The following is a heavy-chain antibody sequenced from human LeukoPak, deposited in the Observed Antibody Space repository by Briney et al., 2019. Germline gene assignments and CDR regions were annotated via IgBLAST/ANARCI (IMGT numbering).Heavy chain of an antibody. Sequence: GGSLRLSCAASGFTFSNYAMHWVRQAPGKGLEYVSANSCNGGSTYYANSVKGRFTISRDNSKHTLYLQMGSLRAEDMAVYYCARVGYTSYYYYGMDVWGQGTTVTVSS. D-gene: IGHD6-13*01. CDR3: ARVGYTSYYYYGMDV. CDR2: NSCNGGST. CDR1: GFTFSNYA. J-gene: IGHJ6*02. V-gene: IGHV3-64*01.